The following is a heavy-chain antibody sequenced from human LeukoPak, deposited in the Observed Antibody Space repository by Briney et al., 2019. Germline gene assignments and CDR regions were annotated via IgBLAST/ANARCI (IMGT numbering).Heavy chain of an antibody. CDR1: GGSISSGGYY. CDR2: IYYSGST. CDR3: ARAIAVGEEFDY. J-gene: IGHJ4*02. Sequence: SETLSLTCTVSGGSISSGGYYWSWIRQHPGKGLEWIGYIYYSGSTNYNPSLKSRVTISVDTSKNQFSLKLSSVTAADTAVYYCARAIAVGEEFDYWGQGTLVTVSS. V-gene: IGHV4-61*08. D-gene: IGHD6-19*01.